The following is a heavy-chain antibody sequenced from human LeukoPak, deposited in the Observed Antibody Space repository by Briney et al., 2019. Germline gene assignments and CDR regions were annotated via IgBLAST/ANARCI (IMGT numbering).Heavy chain of an antibody. CDR2: IGAYNGNT. CDR1: GYTFTSYG. D-gene: IGHD6-13*01. CDR3: ARVYRLAAAGTLYFQH. V-gene: IGHV1-18*01. J-gene: IGHJ1*01. Sequence: ASVKVSCKASGYTFTSYGISWVRQAPGQGLEWMGWIGAYNGNTNYAQKLQGRVTMTTDTSTSTAYMELRSLRSDDTAVYYCARVYRLAAAGTLYFQHWGQGTLVTVSS.